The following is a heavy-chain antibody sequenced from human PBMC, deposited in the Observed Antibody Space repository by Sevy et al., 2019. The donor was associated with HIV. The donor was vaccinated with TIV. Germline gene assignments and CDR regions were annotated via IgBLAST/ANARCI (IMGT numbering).Heavy chain of an antibody. Sequence: SETLSLTCTVSGGSISSYYWSWIRQPAGKGLEWIGRIYTSGSTNYNPSLKSQVTMSVDTSKNQFSLKLSSVTAADTAVYYCARDGRITMVRGVPPYYYYMDVWGKGTTVTVSS. CDR1: GGSISSYY. CDR3: ARDGRITMVRGVPPYYYYMDV. CDR2: IYTSGST. D-gene: IGHD3-10*01. V-gene: IGHV4-4*07. J-gene: IGHJ6*03.